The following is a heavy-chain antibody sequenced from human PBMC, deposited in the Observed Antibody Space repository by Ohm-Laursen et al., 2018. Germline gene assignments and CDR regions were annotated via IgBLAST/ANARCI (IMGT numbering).Heavy chain of an antibody. CDR3: AKGTRGITIFGVVIGY. CDR1: DDSIIGSY. V-gene: IGHV4-59*12. Sequence: SETLSLTCSVSDDSIIGSYWSWIRQPPGKGLEWIGYIFYSGSTNYNPSLKSRVTMSVDTSKNQLSLKVNSVTAADTAVYYCAKGTRGITIFGVVIGYWGQGTLVTVSS. CDR2: IFYSGST. D-gene: IGHD3-3*01. J-gene: IGHJ4*02.